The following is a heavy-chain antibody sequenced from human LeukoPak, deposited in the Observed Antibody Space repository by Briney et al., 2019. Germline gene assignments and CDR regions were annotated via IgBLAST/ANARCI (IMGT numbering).Heavy chain of an antibody. Sequence: GSSVTVSCKASGGTFSSYAISWVRQAPGQGLEWMGRIIPILGIANYAQKFQGRVTITADKSTSTAYMELSSLRSEDTAVYYCARVREYSSGHYGYWGQGTLVTVSS. CDR1: GGTFSSYA. J-gene: IGHJ4*02. V-gene: IGHV1-69*04. CDR3: ARVREYSSGHYGY. D-gene: IGHD6-19*01. CDR2: IIPILGIA.